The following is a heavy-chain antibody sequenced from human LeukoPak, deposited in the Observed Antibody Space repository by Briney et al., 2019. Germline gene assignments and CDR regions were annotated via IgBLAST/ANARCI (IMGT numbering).Heavy chain of an antibody. CDR2: ISYDGSNK. V-gene: IGHV3-30-3*01. Sequence: GGSLRLSCAASGFTFSSYAMHWVRQAPGKGLEWVVVISYDGSNKYYADSVKGRFTISRDNSKNTLYLQMNSLRAEDTAVYYCARDRPLRFLEWSPGYYYYGMDVWGQGTTVTVSS. CDR1: GFTFSSYA. J-gene: IGHJ6*02. D-gene: IGHD3-3*01. CDR3: ARDRPLRFLEWSPGYYYYGMDV.